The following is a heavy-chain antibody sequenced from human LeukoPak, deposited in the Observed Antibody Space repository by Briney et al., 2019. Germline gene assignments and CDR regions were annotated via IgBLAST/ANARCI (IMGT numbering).Heavy chain of an antibody. D-gene: IGHD2-21*02. Sequence: SETLSLTCAVYGGSFNYCWSWIRQPPGKGLEWIGEINDRGTTKYNPSLKSRVSISVDTSKNQFSLKLSSVTAADTAIYYCAKSLYCGDDCFWGPGTMVTVSS. CDR2: INDRGTT. J-gene: IGHJ3*01. V-gene: IGHV4-34*01. CDR1: GGSFNYC. CDR3: AKSLYCGDDCF.